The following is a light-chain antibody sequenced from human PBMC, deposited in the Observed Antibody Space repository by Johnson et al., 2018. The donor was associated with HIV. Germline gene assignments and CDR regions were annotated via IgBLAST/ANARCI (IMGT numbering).Light chain of an antibody. CDR1: SSNIGNNY. CDR3: GTWDSSLSAYV. J-gene: IGLJ1*01. V-gene: IGLV1-51*01. CDR2: DNN. Sequence: QSVLTQPPSVSAAPGQKVTISCSGSSSNIGNNYVSWYQQLPGTAPKLLIYDNNKQPSGIPDRFSGSKSGTSATLAITGLQTGDEADYYCGTWDSSLSAYVFGTGTKVTVL.